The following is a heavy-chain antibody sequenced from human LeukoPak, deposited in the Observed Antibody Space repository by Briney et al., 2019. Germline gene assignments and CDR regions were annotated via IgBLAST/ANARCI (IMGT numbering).Heavy chain of an antibody. CDR3: AKVVRRSYAGFYYYYAMDV. CDR1: GFTFSSSA. CDR2: ISSCGGST. V-gene: IGHV3-23*01. D-gene: IGHD3-16*01. J-gene: IGHJ6*02. Sequence: GGSLRLSCAASGFTFSSSAMSWVRQAPGKGLEWVSIISSCGGSTYYADSVKGRFTISRDNSKNTLYLQMSSLRAEDTAVYYRAKVVRRSYAGFYYYYAMDVWGQGTTVTVPS.